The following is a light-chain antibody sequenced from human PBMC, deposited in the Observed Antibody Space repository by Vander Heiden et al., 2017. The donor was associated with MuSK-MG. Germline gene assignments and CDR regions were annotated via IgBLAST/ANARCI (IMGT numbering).Light chain of an antibody. CDR3: QQRTDWIT. V-gene: IGKV3-11*01. CDR1: ESLTVF. Sequence: EIVLTQSPAILSLSPGETATLSCRASESLTVFLDWFQQKPGQAPRLLISDASKRATGIPARFSGSGFGTDFTLTISGLEPEDVAIYYCQQRTDWITFGRGTRLEIK. CDR2: DAS. J-gene: IGKJ5*01.